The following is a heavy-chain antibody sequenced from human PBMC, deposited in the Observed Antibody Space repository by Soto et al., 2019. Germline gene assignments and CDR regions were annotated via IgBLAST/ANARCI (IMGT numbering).Heavy chain of an antibody. V-gene: IGHV3-21*01. CDR3: ARDAGSGVLRFLEWSYYFDY. D-gene: IGHD3-3*01. CDR2: ISSSSSYI. J-gene: IGHJ4*02. CDR1: GFTFSSYS. Sequence: GGSLRLSCAASGFTFSSYSMNWVRQAPGKGLEWVSSISSSSSYIYYADSVKGRFTISRDNAKNSLYPQMNSLRAEDTAVYYCARDAGSGVLRFLEWSYYFDYWGQGTLVTVSS.